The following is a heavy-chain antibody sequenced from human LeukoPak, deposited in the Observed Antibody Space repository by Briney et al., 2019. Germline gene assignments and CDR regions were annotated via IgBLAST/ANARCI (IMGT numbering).Heavy chain of an antibody. CDR3: AKYRQWLLRDPLFDY. CDR1: GFTFSNYA. V-gene: IGHV3-23*01. Sequence: GSLILSCVASGFTFSNYAMSWVRQAPGKGLEWVSGIGDSGDGTYYAASVKGRFTISRDNSKNSLYLQMNSLRGEDTAVYYCAKYRQWLLRDPLFDYWGQGTLVTVSS. CDR2: IGDSGDGT. D-gene: IGHD5-12*01. J-gene: IGHJ4*02.